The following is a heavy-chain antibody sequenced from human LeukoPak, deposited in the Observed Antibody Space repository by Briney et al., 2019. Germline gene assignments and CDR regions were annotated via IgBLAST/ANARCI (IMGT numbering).Heavy chain of an antibody. D-gene: IGHD2-2*01. CDR2: INPNSGGT. CDR1: GYTFTGYY. CDR3: ARGSHIVVVPAAIKEYWFDP. V-gene: IGHV1-2*04. J-gene: IGHJ5*02. Sequence: ASVKVSCKASGYTFTGYYMHWMRQAPGQGLVWMGWINPNSGGTNYAQKFQGWVTMTRDTSISTAYMELSRLRSDDTAVYYCARGSHIVVVPAAIKEYWFDPWGQGTLVTVSS.